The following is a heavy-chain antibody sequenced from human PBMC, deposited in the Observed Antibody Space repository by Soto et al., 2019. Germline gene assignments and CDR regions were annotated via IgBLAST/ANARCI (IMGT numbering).Heavy chain of an antibody. CDR1: GGSISIYY. CDR3: ARHVVSTYCSGGYCYPRNFEY. J-gene: IGHJ4*02. CDR2: IYYSGST. V-gene: IGHV4-59*08. Sequence: KTSETLSLTCTVSGGSISIYYWSWIRQPPGKGLEWIGYIYYSGSTSYNPSLKSRVTISVDTPKNQFSLKLSSVTAADTAVYYCARHVVSTYCSGGYCYPRNFEYWGQGTLVTVSS. D-gene: IGHD2-15*01.